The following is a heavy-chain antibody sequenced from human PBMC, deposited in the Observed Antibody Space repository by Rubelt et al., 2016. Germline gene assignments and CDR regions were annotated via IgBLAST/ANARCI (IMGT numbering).Heavy chain of an antibody. D-gene: IGHD5-12*01. Sequence: EVQLLESGGGLVQPGGSLRLSCAASGFTFSRNAMNWVRQAPGKGLEWVSAMSGSGGNTYYADSVKGQFIISRDNSKNTLYLHMKSPRAEDTAVYYCAKELTGVATIGYDFDNWAQGTLVTVSS. V-gene: IGHV3-23*01. J-gene: IGHJ4*02. CDR1: GFTFSRNA. CDR2: MSGSGGNT. CDR3: AKELTGVATIGYDFDN.